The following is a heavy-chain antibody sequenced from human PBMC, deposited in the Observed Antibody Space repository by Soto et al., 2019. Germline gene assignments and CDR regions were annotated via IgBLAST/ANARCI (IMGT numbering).Heavy chain of an antibody. CDR2: IYHSGST. V-gene: IGHV4-4*02. J-gene: IGHJ4*02. CDR3: ARTRGHYGDLDD. Sequence: PSETLSLTCAVSSGSISSSNWWSWVRQPPGKGLEWIGEIYHSGSTNYNPSLKSRVTISVDKSKNQFSLKLSSVTAADTAVYYWARTRGHYGDLDDWGPGTLVNVSS. CDR1: SGSISSSNW. D-gene: IGHD4-17*01.